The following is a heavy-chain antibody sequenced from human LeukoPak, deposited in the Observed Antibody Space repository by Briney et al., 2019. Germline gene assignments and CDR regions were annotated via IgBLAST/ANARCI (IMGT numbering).Heavy chain of an antibody. Sequence: RGESLKISCKGSGYSFTSYWIGWVRQMPGKGLEWMGIIYPGDSDTRYSPSFQGQVTISADKSISTAYLQWSSLKASDTAMYYCASLGAKVSGHRSYVDYWGQGTLVTVSS. V-gene: IGHV5-51*01. CDR3: ASLGAKVSGHRSYVDY. D-gene: IGHD2-8*01. CDR1: GYSFTSYW. J-gene: IGHJ4*02. CDR2: IYPGDSDT.